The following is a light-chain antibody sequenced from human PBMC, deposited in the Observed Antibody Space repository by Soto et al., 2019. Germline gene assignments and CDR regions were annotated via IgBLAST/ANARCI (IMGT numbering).Light chain of an antibody. V-gene: IGKV1-12*01. CDR2: AAS. CDR3: HQDNSFPRT. J-gene: IGKJ1*01. CDR1: QAISTW. Sequence: DIQMTQSPSSVSASVGDRVTITCRASQAISTWLAWYQQKPGKAPKLLIYAASNLQTGVPSRFSGSRSGTDFTLTITSLQPEDFQTYYGHQDNSFPRTFGQGTKVEIK.